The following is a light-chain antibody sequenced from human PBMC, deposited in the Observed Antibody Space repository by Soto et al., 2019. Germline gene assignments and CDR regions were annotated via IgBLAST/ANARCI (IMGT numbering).Light chain of an antibody. Sequence: EIVLTQSPVTLSLSPGERATLSCRASQTVSTQLAWYQQKPGQAPRLLIYDASRRVTGLPARFSGSGAGTDFTLTLSSLEPEDFAVYYCQQRAGSSTFGQGTRLEI. CDR3: QQRAGSST. V-gene: IGKV3-11*01. CDR2: DAS. CDR1: QTVSTQ. J-gene: IGKJ5*01.